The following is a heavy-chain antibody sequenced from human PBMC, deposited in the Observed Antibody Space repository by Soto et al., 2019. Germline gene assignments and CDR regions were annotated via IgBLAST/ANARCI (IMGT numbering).Heavy chain of an antibody. J-gene: IGHJ3*02. CDR3: AKDIRVSGTRDDAFDI. D-gene: IGHD6-13*01. V-gene: IGHV3-9*01. CDR1: GFTFDDYA. Sequence: EVQLVESGGGLVQPGRSLRLSCAASGFTFDDYAMHWVRQAPGKGLEWVSGISWNSGSIGYADSVKGRFTISRDNAKNSLYLPMNSLRAEDTALYYCAKDIRVSGTRDDAFDILGQGTMVTVSS. CDR2: ISWNSGSI.